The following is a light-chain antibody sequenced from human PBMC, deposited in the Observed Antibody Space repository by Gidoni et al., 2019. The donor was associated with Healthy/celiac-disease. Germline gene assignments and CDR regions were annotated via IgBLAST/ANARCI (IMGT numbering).Light chain of an antibody. V-gene: IGKV1-39*01. CDR1: QSISSY. J-gene: IGKJ3*01. CDR3: QQSYSTFT. Sequence: DIQMTQSTSSLSASVGDRVTITCRASQSISSYLNWYQQKPGKAPKLLIYAASSLQSGVTSRFSGSGSGTDFTLTISSLQPEDFATYYCQQSYSTFTFGPGTKVDIK. CDR2: AAS.